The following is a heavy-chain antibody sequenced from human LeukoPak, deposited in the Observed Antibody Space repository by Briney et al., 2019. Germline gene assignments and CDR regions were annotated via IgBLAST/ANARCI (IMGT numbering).Heavy chain of an antibody. CDR1: GGSINSYY. V-gene: IGHV4-59*01. J-gene: IGHJ4*02. D-gene: IGHD6-13*01. Sequence: SETLSLTCTVSGGSINSYYWSWIRQPPGKGLEWVGYIYYSGSTNYNPSLKSRVTISVDTSKNQFSLRLSSVTAADTALYYCARVTGYMVEDYFDYWGQGTLVTVSS. CDR3: ARVTGYMVEDYFDY. CDR2: IYYSGST.